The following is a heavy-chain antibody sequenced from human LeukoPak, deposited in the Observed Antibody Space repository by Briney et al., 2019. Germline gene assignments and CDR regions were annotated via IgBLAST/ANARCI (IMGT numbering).Heavy chain of an antibody. D-gene: IGHD6-6*01. CDR1: GYTFTSYG. J-gene: IGHJ4*02. Sequence: ASVKVSCKASGYTFTSYGISWVRQAPGQGLEWMGWISAYNGNTNYAQKLQGRVTMTTDTSINTAYMELSSLRSEDTAVYYCARGAWTSSFDYWGQGTLVTVSS. CDR3: ARGAWTSSFDY. V-gene: IGHV1-18*01. CDR2: ISAYNGNT.